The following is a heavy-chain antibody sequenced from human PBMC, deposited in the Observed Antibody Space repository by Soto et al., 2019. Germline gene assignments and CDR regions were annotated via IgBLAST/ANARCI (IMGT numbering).Heavy chain of an antibody. V-gene: IGHV4-30-2*01. CDR3: ARDQLEGNWFDP. D-gene: IGHD1-1*01. CDR2: IYHSGST. J-gene: IGHJ5*02. Sequence: QPQLQESGSGLVRPSQTLSLTCAVSGGSISSGGYSWNWIRQPPGKGLEWIGYIYHSGSTLYNPSPKSRVXXXVXXSKHQFSLKLSSVTAADTAVYYCARDQLEGNWFDPWGQGTLVTVSS. CDR1: GGSISSGGYS.